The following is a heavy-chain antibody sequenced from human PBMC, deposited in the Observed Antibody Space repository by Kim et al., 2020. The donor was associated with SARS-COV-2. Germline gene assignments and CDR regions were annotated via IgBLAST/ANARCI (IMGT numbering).Heavy chain of an antibody. Sequence: SQYFQGQVTISADKSISTVYLQWSSLKASDTAIYYCARVPGITATNWFDPWGQGTLVTVSS. J-gene: IGHJ5*02. D-gene: IGHD1-20*01. V-gene: IGHV5-51*01. CDR3: ARVPGITATNWFDP.